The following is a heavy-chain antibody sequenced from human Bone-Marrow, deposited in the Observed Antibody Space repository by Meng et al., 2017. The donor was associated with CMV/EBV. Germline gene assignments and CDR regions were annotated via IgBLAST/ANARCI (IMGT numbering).Heavy chain of an antibody. CDR2: MNPNSGNT. CDR1: GGTFSSYA. CDR3: ARVSARSRWFDP. Sequence: ASVKVSCKASGGTFSSYAISWVRQATGQGLEWMGWMNPNSGNTGYAQKFQGRVTITRNTSISTAYMELSSLRSEDTAVYYCARVSARSRWFDPWGQGTLVTVSS. V-gene: IGHV1-8*03. J-gene: IGHJ5*02.